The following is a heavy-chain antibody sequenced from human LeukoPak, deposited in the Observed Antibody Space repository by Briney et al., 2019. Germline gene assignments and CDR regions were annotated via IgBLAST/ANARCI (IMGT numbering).Heavy chain of an antibody. CDR2: INHSGST. D-gene: IGHD3-22*01. CDR3: ARGGRYDSSGYYDFLDY. CDR1: GGSFSGYY. J-gene: IGHJ4*02. V-gene: IGHV4-34*01. Sequence: SETLSLTCAVYGGSFSGYYWSWIRQPPGKGLEWIGEINHSGSTNYNPSLKSRVTISVDTSKNQFSLKLSSVTAADTAVYYFARGGRYDSSGYYDFLDYWGQGTLVTVSS.